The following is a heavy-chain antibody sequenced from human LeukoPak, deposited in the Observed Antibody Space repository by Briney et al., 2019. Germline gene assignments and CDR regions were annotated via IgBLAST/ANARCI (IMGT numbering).Heavy chain of an antibody. Sequence: PSQTLSLTCAVSGGSISSGVYSWSWFRQPPGKGLEWIGYIYYSGNTYYNPSLKSRVTISVDTSKNHFSLKLSSVTAADTAVYYCARGGAVAGPDWGDAFDIWGQGTMVTVSS. D-gene: IGHD6-13*01. V-gene: IGHV4-30-4*07. CDR3: ARGGAVAGPDWGDAFDI. CDR1: GGSISSGVYS. CDR2: IYYSGNT. J-gene: IGHJ3*02.